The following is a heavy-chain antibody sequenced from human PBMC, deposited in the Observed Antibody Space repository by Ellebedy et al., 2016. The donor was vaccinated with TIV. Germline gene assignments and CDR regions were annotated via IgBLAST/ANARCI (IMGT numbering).Heavy chain of an antibody. J-gene: IGHJ4*02. CDR3: ARARSGAYYREFDY. CDR2: IHYSGNT. V-gene: IGHV4-39*07. CDR1: GGSISDSDYY. D-gene: IGHD3-22*01. Sequence: MPSETLSLTCTVSGGSISDSDYYWDWIRQPPGKGLEWIGSIHYSGNTYYNPSLKSRVTISVDTSKNQFSLILSSVTAADTAMYYCARARSGAYYREFDYWGQGTLVTVSS.